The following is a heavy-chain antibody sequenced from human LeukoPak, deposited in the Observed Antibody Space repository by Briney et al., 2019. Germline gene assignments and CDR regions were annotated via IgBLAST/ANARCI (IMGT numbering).Heavy chain of an antibody. CDR3: TRGLFFDY. J-gene: IGHJ4*02. Sequence: SQTLSLTCAISGDSVSSSSAAWNWIRQSPSRGLEWLGRTYCRSKWYNDYAVSVKSRITINPDTSKNQFSLQLDSVTPEDMAVYYCTRGLFFDYWGQGTLVTVSS. V-gene: IGHV6-1*01. CDR2: TYCRSKWYN. CDR1: GDSVSSSSAA.